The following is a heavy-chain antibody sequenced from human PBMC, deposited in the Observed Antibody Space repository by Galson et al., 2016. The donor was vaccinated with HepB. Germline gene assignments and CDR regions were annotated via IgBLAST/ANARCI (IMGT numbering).Heavy chain of an antibody. V-gene: IGHV3-74*01. CDR3: ARDLMSPYNWFDP. J-gene: IGHJ5*01. Sequence: SLRLSCAASGFTFSSYWMHWVRQAPGKGLVWVSRISSDGSSTSYADSVKGRFTISRDNAKNTLYLQMNSLRAEDTAVYYCARDLMSPYNWFDPWGQGTTVTVSS. CDR2: ISSDGSST. CDR1: GFTFSSYW.